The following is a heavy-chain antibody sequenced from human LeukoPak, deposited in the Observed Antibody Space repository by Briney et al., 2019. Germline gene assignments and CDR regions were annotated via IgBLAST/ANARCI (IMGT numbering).Heavy chain of an antibody. V-gene: IGHV1-2*02. Sequence: ASVKVSCKASGYTFTSYDINWVRQATGQGLEWMGWMNPNSGGTNYAQKFQGRVTMTRDTSISTAYMELSRLKSDDTAVYYCASRIAAAGTLSYWGQGTLVTVSS. CDR3: ASRIAAAGTLSY. J-gene: IGHJ4*02. CDR1: GYTFTSYD. D-gene: IGHD6-13*01. CDR2: MNPNSGGT.